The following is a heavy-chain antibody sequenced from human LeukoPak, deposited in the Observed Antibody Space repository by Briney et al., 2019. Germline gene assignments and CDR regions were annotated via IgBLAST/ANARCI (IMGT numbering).Heavy chain of an antibody. J-gene: IGHJ5*02. V-gene: IGHV4-4*07. Sequence: SETLSLTYTVSGGSISSYYWSWIRQPAGKGLEWIGRIYTSGSTNYNPSLKSRVTMSVDTSKNQFSLKLSSVTAADTAVYYCARDRGAVAGNNWFDPWGQGTLVTVSS. CDR2: IYTSGST. CDR1: GGSISSYY. D-gene: IGHD6-19*01. CDR3: ARDRGAVAGNNWFDP.